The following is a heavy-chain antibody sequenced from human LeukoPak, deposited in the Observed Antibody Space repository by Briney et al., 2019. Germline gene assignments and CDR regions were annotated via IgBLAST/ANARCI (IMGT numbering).Heavy chain of an antibody. Sequence: GQSLRLSCAASGFTFSSYGMHWVCQAPGQGLEWVAFIRYDGSNKYYADSVKGRFTISRDNSKNTLYLQMNSLRAEDTAVYYCARTSGYDPTNFDYWGQGTLVTVSS. CDR2: IRYDGSNK. CDR3: ARTSGYDPTNFDY. J-gene: IGHJ4*02. CDR1: GFTFSSYG. V-gene: IGHV3-30*02. D-gene: IGHD5-12*01.